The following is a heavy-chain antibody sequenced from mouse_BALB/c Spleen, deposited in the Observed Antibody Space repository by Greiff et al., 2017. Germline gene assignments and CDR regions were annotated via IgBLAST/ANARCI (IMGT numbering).Heavy chain of an antibody. Sequence: EVQRVESGGGLVQPGGSLKLSCAASGFTFSSYGMSWVRQTPDKRLELVATINSNGGSTYYPDSVKGRFTISRDNAKNTLYLQMRSLKSEDTAMYYCARRYGPSSAWFAYWGQGTLVTVSA. J-gene: IGHJ3*01. CDR1: GFTFSSYG. CDR3: ARRYGPSSAWFAY. V-gene: IGHV5-6-3*01. CDR2: INSNGGST. D-gene: IGHD2-10*02.